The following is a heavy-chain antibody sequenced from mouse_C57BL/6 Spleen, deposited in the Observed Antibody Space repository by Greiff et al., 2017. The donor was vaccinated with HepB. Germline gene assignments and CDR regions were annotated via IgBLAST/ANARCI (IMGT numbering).Heavy chain of an antibody. V-gene: IGHV1-15*01. CDR3: TSIDYYGSSSFDY. Sequence: QVQLKQSGAELVRPGASVTLSCKASGYTFTDYEMHWVKQTPVHGLEWIGAIDPETGGTAYNQKFKGKAILTADKSSSTAYMELRSLTSEDSAVYYCTSIDYYGSSSFDYWGQGTTLTVSS. CDR1: GYTFTDYE. J-gene: IGHJ2*01. CDR2: IDPETGGT. D-gene: IGHD1-1*01.